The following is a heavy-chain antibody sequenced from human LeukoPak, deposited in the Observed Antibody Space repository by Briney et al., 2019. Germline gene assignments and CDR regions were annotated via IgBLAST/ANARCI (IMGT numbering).Heavy chain of an antibody. CDR1: GFTFTGYY. CDR2: INLNSGGT. V-gene: IGHV1-2*02. D-gene: IGHD4-17*01. J-gene: IGHJ4*02. CDR3: ARDQATVTTPYFDY. Sequence: ASVKVSCKASGFTFTGYYVHWVRQAPGQGLEWIGWINLNSGGTNYAQKFQGRVTMTRDTSISTAYMELSSLRSDDTALYYCARDQATVTTPYFDYWGQGTLVTVSS.